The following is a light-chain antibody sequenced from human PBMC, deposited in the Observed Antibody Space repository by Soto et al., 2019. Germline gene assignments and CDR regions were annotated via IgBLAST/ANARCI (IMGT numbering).Light chain of an antibody. Sequence: QYVLTQPPSVSGAPGQRVTISCTGSSSNIGAGYDVHWYQQLPGTAPKHLINGNSNRPSGVPDRFSGSKSGTSASLAITGLQAEDEADYYCQSYDSSLSGFVVFGGGTKLTVL. V-gene: IGLV1-40*01. CDR1: SSNIGAGYD. CDR2: GNS. CDR3: QSYDSSLSGFVV. J-gene: IGLJ2*01.